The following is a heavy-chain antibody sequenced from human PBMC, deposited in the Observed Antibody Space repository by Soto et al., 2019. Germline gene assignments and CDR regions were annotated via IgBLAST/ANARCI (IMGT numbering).Heavy chain of an antibody. CDR1: GGNFTSYA. D-gene: IGHD6-13*01. V-gene: IGHV1-69*01. CDR3: AKASGRSWYNWFDP. J-gene: IGHJ5*02. Sequence: QVQLVQSGTEVKKPGSSVKVSCKASGGNFTSYAISWVRQAPGQGLEFMGGLVPLFGTTNYAHKFRGIVTVTADESTSTVYMEMSSLRSEDTAVYYCAKASGRSWYNWFDPWGQGTLVTVS. CDR2: LVPLFGTT.